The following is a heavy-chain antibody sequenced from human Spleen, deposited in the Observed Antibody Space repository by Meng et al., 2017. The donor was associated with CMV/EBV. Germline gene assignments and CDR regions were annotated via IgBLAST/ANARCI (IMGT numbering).Heavy chain of an antibody. CDR3: ARSTTAGRWFDP. CDR1: GYSFTSSW. V-gene: IGHV5-51*01. D-gene: IGHD1-7*01. Sequence: GKGSGYSFTSSWIGWVRQMPGKGLEWMGIIYPGDSDTRSGPSFQGQVTISADKSISTAYLQWSSLKASDTAMYYCARSTTAGRWFDPWGQGTLVTVSS. J-gene: IGHJ5*02. CDR2: IYPGDSDT.